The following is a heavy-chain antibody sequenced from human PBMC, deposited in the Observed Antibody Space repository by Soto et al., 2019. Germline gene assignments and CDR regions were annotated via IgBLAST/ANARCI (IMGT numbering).Heavy chain of an antibody. V-gene: IGHV4-59*01. CDR2: AYYSGDT. CDR1: GGSISRYY. CDR3: ARDRSTYGGGGTGEVKENSLDR. J-gene: IGHJ5*02. Sequence: SATLSLTCSFSGGSISRYYWSWIRQPPGKGLEWIGYAYYSGDTGYNPSLQSRVTMAVDTSKNQVSLKLTSVTAADTAVYYCARDRSTYGGGGTGEVKENSLDRWGQGARVTV. D-gene: IGHD2-8*01.